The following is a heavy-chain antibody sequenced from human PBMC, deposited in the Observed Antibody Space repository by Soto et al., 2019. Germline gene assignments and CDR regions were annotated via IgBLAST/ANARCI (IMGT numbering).Heavy chain of an antibody. CDR1: GYTFTNYA. Sequence: ASVKVSCKASGYTFTNYALHWVRQAPGQRLEWMGWINAANGDTKYSEKFQGRVTITRDTSASIAYMELSSLRYEDTAVYSCAEVAYGSGIFFDYWGQGTLVTVSS. CDR3: AEVAYGSGIFFDY. J-gene: IGHJ4*02. D-gene: IGHD3-10*01. V-gene: IGHV1-3*01. CDR2: INAANGDT.